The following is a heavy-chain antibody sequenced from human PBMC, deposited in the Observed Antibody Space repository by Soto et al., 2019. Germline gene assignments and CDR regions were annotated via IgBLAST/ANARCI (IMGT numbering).Heavy chain of an antibody. Sequence: QVQLQESGPGLVKPSETLSLTCTVSGGSVSSGSYYWSWIRQPPGKGLEWIGYIYYRWSTKYNPSLKSRVTISIDTSKNQFSLKLSSVTAADTAVYYCARGLDYVGFDYWGQGTLVAVSS. CDR3: ARGLDYVGFDY. CDR1: GGSVSSGSYY. V-gene: IGHV4-61*01. CDR2: IYYRWST. J-gene: IGHJ4*02. D-gene: IGHD4-17*01.